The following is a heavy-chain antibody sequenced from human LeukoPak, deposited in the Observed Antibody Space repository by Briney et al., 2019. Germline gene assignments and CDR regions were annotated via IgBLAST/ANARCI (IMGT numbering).Heavy chain of an antibody. CDR1: GGSISSSSYY. D-gene: IGHD3-10*01. Sequence: SETLSLTCTVSGGSISSSSYYWGWIRQPPGKGLEWIGSIYYSGSTYYNPSLKSRVTISVDTSKNQFSLKLSSVTAADTAVYYCARHEGGGSGSYYYYMDVCGKGTTVTVSS. J-gene: IGHJ6*03. CDR2: IYYSGST. CDR3: ARHEGGGSGSYYYYMDV. V-gene: IGHV4-39*01.